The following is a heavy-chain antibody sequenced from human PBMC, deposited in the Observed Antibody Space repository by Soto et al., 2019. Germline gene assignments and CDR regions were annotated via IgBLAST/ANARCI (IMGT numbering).Heavy chain of an antibody. CDR1: GFTFSSYG. D-gene: IGHD6-25*01. CDR3: AKARIAAWTPNGYYYYYYGMDV. Sequence: GGSLRLSCAASGFTFSSYGMHWVRQAPGKGLEWVAVISYDGSNKYYADSVKGRFTISRDNSKNTLYLQMNSLRAEDTAVYYCAKARIAAWTPNGYYYYYYGMDVWGQGTTVTVSS. J-gene: IGHJ6*02. CDR2: ISYDGSNK. V-gene: IGHV3-30*18.